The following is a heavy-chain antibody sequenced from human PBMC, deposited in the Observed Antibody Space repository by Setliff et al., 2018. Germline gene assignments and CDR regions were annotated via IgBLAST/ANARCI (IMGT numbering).Heavy chain of an antibody. CDR1: GGSLRGNAIF. J-gene: IGHJ6*03. CDR3: AREPTHTGYYYMDV. CDR2: IYYSGTT. Sequence: PSETLSLTCTVSGGSLRGNAIFWGWIRQPPGKGLEWIGSIYYSGTTYYNPSLESRITMSVDTSKNQFSLNLSSVTAADTAVYYCAREPTHTGYYYMDVWGKGTTVTVSS. D-gene: IGHD4-17*01. V-gene: IGHV4-39*02.